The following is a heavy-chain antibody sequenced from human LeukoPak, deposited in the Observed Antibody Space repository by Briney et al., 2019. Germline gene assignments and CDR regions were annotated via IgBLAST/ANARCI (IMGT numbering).Heavy chain of an antibody. CDR3: VQTTGWPGFDY. Sequence: PSETLSLTCTTSGVSISRFYWSWVRQPPGKGLEWIGNIYSGVPTYFNPSLKSRVIISVDTSKNQFSLNLTSVIAADTAMYYCVQTTGWPGFDYWGQGILVTVSS. J-gene: IGHJ4*02. CDR1: GVSISRFY. D-gene: IGHD1-1*01. V-gene: IGHV4-4*09. CDR2: IYSGVPT.